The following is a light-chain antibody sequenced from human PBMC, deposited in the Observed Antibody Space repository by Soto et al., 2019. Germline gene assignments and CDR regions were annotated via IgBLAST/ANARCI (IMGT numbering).Light chain of an antibody. Sequence: EIVMTQSPITLSVSLGESATLSCWASQSVSSDLAWYQQRPGQAPRLLIYGASTRATGIPARFSGSGSGTEFPLTISSLQSEDFAAYYCQQYNNWWTFGQGTKVEVE. J-gene: IGKJ1*01. CDR1: QSVSSD. CDR3: QQYNNWWT. CDR2: GAS. V-gene: IGKV3-15*01.